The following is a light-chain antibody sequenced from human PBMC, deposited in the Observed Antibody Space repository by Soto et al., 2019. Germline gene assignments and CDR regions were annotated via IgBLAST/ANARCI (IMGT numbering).Light chain of an antibody. Sequence: AILMTQSPSSLSASVGDRVAITCRASQGIRNDLGWYQEKPGKAPKLLIYAASSLQSGVPSRFSGSGSGTEFTLTISSLQPEDFATYYCLQYYNYPRTFGQGTKVEIK. V-gene: IGKV1-6*01. CDR3: LQYYNYPRT. CDR2: AAS. CDR1: QGIRND. J-gene: IGKJ1*01.